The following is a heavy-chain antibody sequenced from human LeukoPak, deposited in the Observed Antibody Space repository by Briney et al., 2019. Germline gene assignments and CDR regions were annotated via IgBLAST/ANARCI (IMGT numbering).Heavy chain of an antibody. D-gene: IGHD3-22*01. Sequence: PGGSLRPSCAGSGFYISDYWMTWVRQAPGKGLEWVANIKEDGSDSQYVGSVKGRFTISRDNSKNTLYLQMNSLRAEDTAVYYCAKDIPSRTMIVVPEIAFDIWGQGTMVTVSS. CDR1: GFYISDYW. J-gene: IGHJ3*02. CDR2: IKEDGSDS. V-gene: IGHV3-7*03. CDR3: AKDIPSRTMIVVPEIAFDI.